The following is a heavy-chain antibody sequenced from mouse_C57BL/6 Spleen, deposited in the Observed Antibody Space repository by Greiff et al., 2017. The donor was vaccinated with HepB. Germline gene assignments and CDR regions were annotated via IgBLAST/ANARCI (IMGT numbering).Heavy chain of an antibody. J-gene: IGHJ3*01. CDR1: GFTFSSYG. CDR2: ISSGGSYT. Sequence: EVQLQESGGDLVKPGGSLKLSCAASGFTFSSYGMSWVRQTPDKRLEWVATISSGGSYTYYPDSVKGRFTISRDNAKNTLYLQMSSLKSEDTAMYYCASLLAYWGQGTLVTVSA. V-gene: IGHV5-6*01. CDR3: ASLLAY.